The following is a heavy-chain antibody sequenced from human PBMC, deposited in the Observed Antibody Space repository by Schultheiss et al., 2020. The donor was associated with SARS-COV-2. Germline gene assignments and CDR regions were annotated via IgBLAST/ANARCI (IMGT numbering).Heavy chain of an antibody. CDR2: ISSSSSYI. J-gene: IGHJ4*02. D-gene: IGHD3-10*01. CDR1: GFTVSSNY. Sequence: GGSLRLSCAASGFTVSSNYMSWVRQAPGKGLEWVSSISSSSSYIYYADSVKGRFTISRDNAKNSLYLQMNSLRDEDTAVYYCARENYYYGSGDHEYWGQGTLVTVSS. V-gene: IGHV3-21*01. CDR3: ARENYYYGSGDHEY.